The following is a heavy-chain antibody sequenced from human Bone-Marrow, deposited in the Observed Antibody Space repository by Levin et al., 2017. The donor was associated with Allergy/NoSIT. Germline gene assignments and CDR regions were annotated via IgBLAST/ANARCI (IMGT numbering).Heavy chain of an antibody. D-gene: IGHD3-3*02. CDR3: VRDGHSINFFYYMDV. V-gene: IGHV3-23*01. CDR2: ISGSGDMT. Sequence: PGGSLRLSCAASGFTFNTYALTWVRQAPGTELEWVSTISGSGDMTWYADSVRGRFTISRDSSKNTLYLQMSSLRAEDTAVYFCVRDGHSINFFYYMDVWGKGTTVTVS. J-gene: IGHJ6*03. CDR1: GFTFNTYA.